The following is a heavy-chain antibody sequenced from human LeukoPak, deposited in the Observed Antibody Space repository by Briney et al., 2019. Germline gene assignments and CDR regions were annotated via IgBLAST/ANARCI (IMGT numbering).Heavy chain of an antibody. V-gene: IGHV1-69*01. CDR1: GGTFSSYA. J-gene: IGHJ3*02. D-gene: IGHD3-10*01. Sequence: ASVKVSCKASGGTFSSYAISWVRQAPGQGLEWMGGIIPNFGTANYAQKFQGRVTITADESTSTAYMELSSLRSEDTAVYYCVLNSRMVRDDAFDIWGQGTMVTVSS. CDR3: VLNSRMVRDDAFDI. CDR2: IIPNFGTA.